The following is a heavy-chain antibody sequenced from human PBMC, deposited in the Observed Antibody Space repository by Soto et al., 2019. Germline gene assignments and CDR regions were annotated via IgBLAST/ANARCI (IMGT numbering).Heavy chain of an antibody. CDR1: GDSISNYY. CDR2: INYRGNT. J-gene: IGHJ3*02. Sequence: SETLSLTCTVSGDSISNYYWNWIRQPPGKGLEWIGYINYRGNTNYNPSLKSRVTISADTSKNQFSLKLSSVTAADTAVYYCARAEKVYAISGALDIWGQGTMVTVSS. CDR3: ARAEKVYAISGALDI. D-gene: IGHD2-8*01. V-gene: IGHV4-59*01.